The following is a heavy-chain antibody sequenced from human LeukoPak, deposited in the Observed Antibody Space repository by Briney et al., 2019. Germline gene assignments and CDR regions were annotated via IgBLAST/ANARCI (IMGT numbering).Heavy chain of an antibody. J-gene: IGHJ4*02. CDR1: GYSISSGYY. D-gene: IGHD3-3*01. CDR3: ARLTASYYDFWSGSIPDY. V-gene: IGHV4-38-2*01. CDR2: IYHSGST. Sequence: PSETLSLTCAVSGYSISSGYYWGWIRQPPGKGLEWIGSIYHSGSTYYNPSLKSRVTISVDTSKNQFSLKLSSVTAADTAVYYCARLTASYYDFWSGSIPDYWGQGTLVTVSS.